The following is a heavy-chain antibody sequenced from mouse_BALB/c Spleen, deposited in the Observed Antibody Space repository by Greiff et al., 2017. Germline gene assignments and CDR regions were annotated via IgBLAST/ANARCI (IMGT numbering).Heavy chain of an antibody. CDR1: GYSITSGYY. CDR3: ARDYYGSSYDD. J-gene: IGHJ2*01. CDR2: ISYDGSN. V-gene: IGHV3-6*02. Sequence: EVKLLESGPGLVKPSQSLSLTCSVTGYSITSGYYWNWIRQFPGNKLEWMGYISYDGSNNYNPSLKNRISITRDTSKNQFFLKLNSVTTEDTATYYSARDYYGSSYDDWGQGTTLTVSS. D-gene: IGHD1-1*01.